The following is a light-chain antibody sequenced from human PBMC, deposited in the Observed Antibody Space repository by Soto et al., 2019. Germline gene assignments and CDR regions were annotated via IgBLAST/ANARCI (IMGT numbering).Light chain of an antibody. Sequence: DIQMTQSPSTLSASVRDRVTITCRASQSISSWLAWYQQKPGKAPKLLIYKASSLESGVPSRFSGSGSGTEFTLTISSLQPDDFATYYCQQYNLYWTFGQGTKVEIK. CDR2: KAS. V-gene: IGKV1-5*03. CDR3: QQYNLYWT. J-gene: IGKJ1*01. CDR1: QSISSW.